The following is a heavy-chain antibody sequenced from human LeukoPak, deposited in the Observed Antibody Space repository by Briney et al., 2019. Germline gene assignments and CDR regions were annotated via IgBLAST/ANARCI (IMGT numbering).Heavy chain of an antibody. Sequence: GESLKISCKGSGYSFANYWIGWVRQMPGKGLEWLGIIYPDDSDTRYSPSFQGQVTISADKSISTAYLQWTSLKASDSAVYYCARARKGYNYDDPGDYWGQGTLVTVSS. CDR3: ARARKGYNYDDPGDY. CDR2: IYPDDSDT. V-gene: IGHV5-51*01. CDR1: GYSFANYW. J-gene: IGHJ4*02. D-gene: IGHD5-18*01.